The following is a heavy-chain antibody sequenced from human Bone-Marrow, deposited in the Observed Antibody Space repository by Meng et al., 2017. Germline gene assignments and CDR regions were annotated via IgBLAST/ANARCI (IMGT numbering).Heavy chain of an antibody. CDR3: AREPGPRVGWFDP. Sequence: QVQLVQSGGGGKKPGSSVKVACKASGGTFSSYAISWVRQAPGQGLEWMGGIIPIFGTANYAQKFQGRVTITADESTSTAYMELSSLRSEDTAVYYCAREPGPRVGWFDPWGQGTLVTVSS. CDR1: GGTFSSYA. V-gene: IGHV1-69*01. CDR2: IIPIFGTA. D-gene: IGHD1-26*01. J-gene: IGHJ5*02.